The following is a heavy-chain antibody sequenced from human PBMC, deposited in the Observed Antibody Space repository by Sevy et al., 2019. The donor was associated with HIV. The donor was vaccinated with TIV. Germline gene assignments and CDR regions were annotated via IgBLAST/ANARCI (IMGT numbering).Heavy chain of an antibody. Sequence: GGSLRLSCAASGFTFDNYAMSWVRQAPGTGLEWVGFIRSKAYGGTTEYAASVKGRFTISRDDSKSIAYLQMNSLKTEDTAVYYCTRVSSSWYMEGDYWGQGTLVTVSS. CDR2: IRSKAYGGTT. CDR1: GFTFDNYA. CDR3: TRVSSSWYMEGDY. D-gene: IGHD6-13*01. J-gene: IGHJ4*02. V-gene: IGHV3-49*04.